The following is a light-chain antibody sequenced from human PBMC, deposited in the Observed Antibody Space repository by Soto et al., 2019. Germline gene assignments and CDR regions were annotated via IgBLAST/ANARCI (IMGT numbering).Light chain of an antibody. Sequence: EIVLAQSPATLSLSPGERVTLSCRASQSVSSSLAWYQQKPGQAPRLLIYDVSTRATGIPARFSGSGSETDFTLTISSLEPGDFAIYYCQQRSKWPLTFGQGTRLEI. CDR2: DVS. CDR3: QQRSKWPLT. CDR1: QSVSSS. J-gene: IGKJ5*01. V-gene: IGKV3-11*01.